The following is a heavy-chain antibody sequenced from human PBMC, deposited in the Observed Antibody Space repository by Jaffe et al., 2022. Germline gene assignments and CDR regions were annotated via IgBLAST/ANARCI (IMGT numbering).Heavy chain of an antibody. Sequence: QVQLQESGPGLVKPSETLSLTCTVSGGSISSYYWSWIRQPPGKGLEWIGYIYYSGSTNYNPSLKSRVTISVDTSKNQFSLKLSSVTAADTAVYYCARVRGTRIMITFGGVIDLSRGVYYFDYWGQGTLVTVSS. V-gene: IGHV4-59*01. CDR3: ARVRGTRIMITFGGVIDLSRGVYYFDY. D-gene: IGHD3-16*02. CDR2: IYYSGST. CDR1: GGSISSYY. J-gene: IGHJ4*02.